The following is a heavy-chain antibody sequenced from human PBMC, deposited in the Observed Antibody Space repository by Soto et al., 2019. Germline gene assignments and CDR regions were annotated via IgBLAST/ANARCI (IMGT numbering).Heavy chain of an antibody. D-gene: IGHD3-3*01. Sequence: QVQLVQSGAEVKKPGSSVKVSCKASGGTFSSYAISWVRQAPGQGLEWMGGIIPIFGTANYAQKFQGRVTITADESTSTAYMELSSLRSEDTAVYYCARDCPTAGVVIICGGDAFDIWGQGTMVTVSS. CDR2: IIPIFGTA. CDR3: ARDCPTAGVVIICGGDAFDI. V-gene: IGHV1-69*01. J-gene: IGHJ3*02. CDR1: GGTFSSYA.